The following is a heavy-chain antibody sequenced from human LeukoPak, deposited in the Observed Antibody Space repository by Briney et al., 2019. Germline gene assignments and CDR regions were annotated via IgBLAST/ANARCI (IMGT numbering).Heavy chain of an antibody. D-gene: IGHD3-3*01. J-gene: IGHJ6*03. Sequence: GGSLRLSCAASGFTYSSYSMNWVRQAPGKGLEWVSYISSSSSTIYYADSVKGRFTISRDNAKNSLYLQMNSLRDEDTAVYYCARASYYDFWSGYSSDYYYYMDVWGKGTTVTVSS. CDR1: GFTYSSYS. CDR2: ISSSSSTI. V-gene: IGHV3-48*02. CDR3: ARASYYDFWSGYSSDYYYYMDV.